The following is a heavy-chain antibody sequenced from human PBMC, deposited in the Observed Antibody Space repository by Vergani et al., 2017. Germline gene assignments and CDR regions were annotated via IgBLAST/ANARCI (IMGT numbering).Heavy chain of an antibody. V-gene: IGHV3-33*01. CDR1: GFTFNQYG. D-gene: IGHD4-17*01. CDR2: TWYDGNNK. CDR3: ARPSAPGDYDALAS. Sequence: QVQLVESGGGVVQPGRSLRLSCAASGFTFNQYGMHWVRQAPGKGLEWVAVTWYDGNNKQYADSVKGRFTISRDNSKSTMYLQMNSLRDEDTGVYYCARPSAPGDYDALASWDQGTMVTVSS. J-gene: IGHJ3*02.